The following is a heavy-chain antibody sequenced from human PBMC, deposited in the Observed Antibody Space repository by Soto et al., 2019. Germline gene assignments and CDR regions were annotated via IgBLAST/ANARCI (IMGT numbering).Heavy chain of an antibody. V-gene: IGHV4-30-4*01. J-gene: IGHJ4*02. CDR1: GGSISSGDYY. CDR3: ARANNLAAAGPGGVDY. CDR2: IYYSGST. D-gene: IGHD6-13*01. Sequence: PSETLSLTCTVSGGSISSGDYYWSWIRQPPGKGLEWIGYIYYSGSTYYNPSLKSRVTISVDTSKNQFSLKLSSVTAADTAVYYCARANNLAAAGPGGVDYWGQGTLVTVSS.